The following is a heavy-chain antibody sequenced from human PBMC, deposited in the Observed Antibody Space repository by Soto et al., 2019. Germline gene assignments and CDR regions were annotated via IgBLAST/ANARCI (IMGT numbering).Heavy chain of an antibody. CDR1: GYSFTSYW. J-gene: IGHJ6*02. CDR2: VYPGDSDT. V-gene: IGHV5-51*01. CDR3: ARFRDIVVVVAAASGGMDV. Sequence: GESLKISCKGSGYSFTSYWIGWVRQMPGKGLEWMGIVYPGDSDTRYSPSFQGQVTISADKSISTAYLQWSSLKASDTAMYYCARFRDIVVVVAAASGGMDVWGQGTTVTVSS. D-gene: IGHD2-15*01.